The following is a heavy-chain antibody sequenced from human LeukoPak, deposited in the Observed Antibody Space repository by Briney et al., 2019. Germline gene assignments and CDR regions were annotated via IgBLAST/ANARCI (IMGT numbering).Heavy chain of an antibody. CDR1: GYTFSNYD. J-gene: IGHJ4*02. CDR2: ISDYSDNT. V-gene: IGHV1-18*01. D-gene: IGHD6-19*01. Sequence: ASVKVSCKASGYTFSNYDITWVRQAPGQGLEWMGWISDYSDNTNYVQKFQGRVTMTTDTSTSTAYMELRSLRSDDTAVYYCARVPNGYSSGWATFDYWGQGTLVTVSS. CDR3: ARVPNGYSSGWATFDY.